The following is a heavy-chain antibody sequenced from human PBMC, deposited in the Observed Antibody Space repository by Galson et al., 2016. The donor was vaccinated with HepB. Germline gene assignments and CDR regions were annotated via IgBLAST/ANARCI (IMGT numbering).Heavy chain of an antibody. CDR3: ARGDYSSASGIPFDY. CDR2: TSYTGST. D-gene: IGHD6-6*01. CDR1: GGTISSGGYL. J-gene: IGHJ4*02. Sequence: TLSLTCAVSGGTISSGGYLWSWIRQHPGKGLEWVGYTSYTGSTYYNPSLEIRLTISVDTSKNQFSLRLRSVTAADTAVYYCARGDYSSASGIPFDYWGRGTLATVSA. V-gene: IGHV4-31*11.